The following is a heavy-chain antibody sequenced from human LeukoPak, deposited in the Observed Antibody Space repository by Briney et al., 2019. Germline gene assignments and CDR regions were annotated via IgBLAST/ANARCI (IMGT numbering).Heavy chain of an antibody. J-gene: IGHJ4*02. CDR1: GGTFSSYA. Sequence: ASVKVSCKASGGTFSSYAISWARQAPGQGLEWMGRIIPIFGTANYAQKFQGRVTITADKSTSTAYMELSSLRSEDTAVYYCARELYCSSTSCYPDYWGQGTLVTVSS. V-gene: IGHV1-69*06. D-gene: IGHD2-2*01. CDR3: ARELYCSSTSCYPDY. CDR2: IIPIFGTA.